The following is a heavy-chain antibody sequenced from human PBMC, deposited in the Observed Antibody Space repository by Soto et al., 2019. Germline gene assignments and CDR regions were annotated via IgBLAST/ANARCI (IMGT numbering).Heavy chain of an antibody. CDR1: GFTFSSYA. V-gene: IGHV3-23*01. D-gene: IGHD3-22*01. CDR3: AYTSRYYDSSGYYPGRAFDI. J-gene: IGHJ3*02. CDR2: ISGSGGST. Sequence: GGSLRLSCAASGFTFSSYAMSWVRQAPGKGLEWVSAISGSGGSTYYADSVKGRFTISRDNSKNTLYLQMNSLRAEDTAVYYCAYTSRYYDSSGYYPGRAFDIWGQGTMVTVSS.